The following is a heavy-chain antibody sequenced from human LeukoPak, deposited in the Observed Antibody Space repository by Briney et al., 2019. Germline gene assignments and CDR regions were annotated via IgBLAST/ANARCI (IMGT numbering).Heavy chain of an antibody. D-gene: IGHD3-10*01. Sequence: GGSLRLSCAASGFTFSDYGIHWVRQAPGKGLEWVAFIRNDGNDKSYADSVKGRFTISRDNAKNSLYLQMNSLRAEDTAVYYCARVQWGGSGIDYWGQGTLVTVSS. J-gene: IGHJ4*02. CDR1: GFTFSDYG. CDR3: ARVQWGGSGIDY. CDR2: IRNDGNDK. V-gene: IGHV3-30*02.